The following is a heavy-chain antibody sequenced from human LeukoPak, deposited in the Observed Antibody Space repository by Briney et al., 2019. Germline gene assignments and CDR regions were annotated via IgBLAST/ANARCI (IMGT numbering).Heavy chain of an antibody. Sequence: ASVTVSCKASGYTFTGYYMHWVRQAPGQGLEWMGWINPNSGGTNYAQKFQGWVTMTRDTSISTAYMELSRLRSDDTAVYYCARDLYGDLLHFDYWGQGTLVTVSS. V-gene: IGHV1-2*04. CDR2: INPNSGGT. CDR1: GYTFTGYY. D-gene: IGHD4-17*01. CDR3: ARDLYGDLLHFDY. J-gene: IGHJ4*02.